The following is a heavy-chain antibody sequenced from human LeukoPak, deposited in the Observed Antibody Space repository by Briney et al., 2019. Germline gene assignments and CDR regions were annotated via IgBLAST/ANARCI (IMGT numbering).Heavy chain of an antibody. CDR3: APGYCSSSSCTHYFGY. CDR1: GFTFSTYS. J-gene: IGHJ4*02. D-gene: IGHD2-2*01. V-gene: IGHV3-48*01. Sequence: GGSLRLSCAASGFTFSTYSMNWVRQAPGKGLEWVSYISSSSNTIYYADSVKGRFTVSRDNAKNSLYLQMNSPRVEDTAVYYCAPGYCSSSSCTHYFGYWSQGTLVTVSS. CDR2: ISSSSNTI.